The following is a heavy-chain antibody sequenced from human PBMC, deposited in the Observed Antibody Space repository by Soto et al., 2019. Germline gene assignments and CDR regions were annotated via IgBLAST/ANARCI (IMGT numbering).Heavy chain of an antibody. CDR3: ARPPRGDITIMDV. Sequence: PGESLKISCKGSGYSFTSYWISWVRQMPGKGLEWMGRIDPSDSYTNYSPSFQGHVTISADKSISTAYLQWSSLKASDTAMYYCARPPRGDITIMDVWRQGTAVTVSS. J-gene: IGHJ6*02. CDR1: GYSFTSYW. CDR2: IDPSDSYT. D-gene: IGHD3-9*01. V-gene: IGHV5-10-1*01.